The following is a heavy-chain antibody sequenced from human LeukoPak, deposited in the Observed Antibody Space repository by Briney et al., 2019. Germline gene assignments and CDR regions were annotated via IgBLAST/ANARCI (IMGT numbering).Heavy chain of an antibody. J-gene: IGHJ2*01. CDR3: ARAKSITMTPAGWYFDL. CDR2: ISYDGSNK. Sequence: HPGRSLRLSCAASGFTFSSYGMHWVRQAPGKGLEWVAVISYDGSNKYYADSVKGRFTISRDNAKNSLYLQMNSLRAEDTALYHCARAKSITMTPAGWYFDLWGRGTLVTVSS. D-gene: IGHD3-22*01. V-gene: IGHV3-30*03. CDR1: GFTFSSYG.